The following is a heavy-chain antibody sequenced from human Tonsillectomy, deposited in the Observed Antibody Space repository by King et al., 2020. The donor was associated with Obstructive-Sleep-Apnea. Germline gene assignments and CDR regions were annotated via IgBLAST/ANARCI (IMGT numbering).Heavy chain of an antibody. CDR3: ARDNDHCSSTRCYRNFDY. J-gene: IGHJ4*02. CDR2: ITSSSSYI. Sequence: VQLVESGGGLVKPGGSLRLSCAASGFTFSTYSMNWVRQAPGKGLEWFSSITSSSSYIYYADSVKGRFTISRDNAKNSLYLQMNSLRAEDTAVYYCARDNDHCSSTRCYRNFDYWGQGTLVTVSS. D-gene: IGHD2-2*02. CDR1: GFTFSTYS. V-gene: IGHV3-21*01.